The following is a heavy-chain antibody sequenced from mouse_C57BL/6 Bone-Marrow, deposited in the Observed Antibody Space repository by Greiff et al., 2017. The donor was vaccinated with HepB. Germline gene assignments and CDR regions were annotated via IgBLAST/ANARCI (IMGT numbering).Heavy chain of an antibody. CDR2: ISSGSSTI. CDR3: ARESLTTVGGY. Sequence: EVQVVESGGGLVKPGGSLKLSCAASGFTFSDYGMHWVRQAPEKGLEWVAYISSGSSTIYYADTVKGRFTISRDNAKNTLFLQMTSLRSEDTAMYYCARESLTTVGGYWGQGTTLTVSS. J-gene: IGHJ2*01. CDR1: GFTFSDYG. D-gene: IGHD1-1*01. V-gene: IGHV5-17*01.